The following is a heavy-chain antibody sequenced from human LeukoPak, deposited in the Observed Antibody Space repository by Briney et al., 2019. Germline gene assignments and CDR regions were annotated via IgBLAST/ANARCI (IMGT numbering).Heavy chain of an antibody. CDR3: ARGQLQNLYYDFWSGYYGDAFDI. D-gene: IGHD3-3*01. Sequence: GRSLRLSCAASGFTFSSYAMHWVRQAPGKGLEWVAVISYDGSNKYYADSVKGRFTISRDNSKNTLYLQMNSLRAEDTAVYYCARGQLQNLYYDFWSGYYGDAFDIWGQGTMVTVSS. CDR2: ISYDGSNK. CDR1: GFTFSSYA. J-gene: IGHJ3*02. V-gene: IGHV3-30-3*01.